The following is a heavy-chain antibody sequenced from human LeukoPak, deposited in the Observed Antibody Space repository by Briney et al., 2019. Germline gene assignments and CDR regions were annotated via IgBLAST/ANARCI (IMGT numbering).Heavy chain of an antibody. CDR3: AKGSSGSRPYYFDY. CDR1: GFTFSSYA. CDR2: ITDSGGST. V-gene: IGHV3-23*01. Sequence: GGSLRLSCAASGFTFSSYAMSWVRQAPGEGPGWVSAITDSGGSTYYSDSVKGRFTISRDNSKNTLYLQMNTLRAEDTAIYYCAKGSSGSRPYYFDYWGQGTLFTVSS. D-gene: IGHD3-22*01. J-gene: IGHJ4*02.